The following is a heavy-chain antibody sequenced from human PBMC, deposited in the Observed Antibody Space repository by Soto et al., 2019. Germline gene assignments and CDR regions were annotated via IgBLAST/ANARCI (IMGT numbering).Heavy chain of an antibody. Sequence: GGSQRLSCAASGFTFSDYYMSWIRQAPGKGLEWVSYISSSGSTIYYADSVKGRFTISRDNAKNSLYLQMNSLRAEDTAVYYCARDRCSSTSCYVASRFDYWGQGTLVTVSS. J-gene: IGHJ4*02. CDR1: GFTFSDYY. D-gene: IGHD2-2*01. V-gene: IGHV3-11*01. CDR2: ISSSGSTI. CDR3: ARDRCSSTSCYVASRFDY.